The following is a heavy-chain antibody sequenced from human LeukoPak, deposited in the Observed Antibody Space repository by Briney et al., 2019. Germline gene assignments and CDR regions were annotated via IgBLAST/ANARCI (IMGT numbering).Heavy chain of an antibody. CDR2: TYYRSTWYN. CDR3: ARRLTQYDCFDP. V-gene: IGHV6-1*01. D-gene: IGHD2-2*01. Sequence: SQTLSLTCAISGDSFSSNRVTWNWIRQSPSRGLEGLGRTYYRSTWYNDYAVSVRGRITVNPDTSKNQFSLHLNSVTPEDTAVYYCARRLTQYDCFDPWGQGILVTDSS. CDR1: GDSFSSNRVT. J-gene: IGHJ5*02.